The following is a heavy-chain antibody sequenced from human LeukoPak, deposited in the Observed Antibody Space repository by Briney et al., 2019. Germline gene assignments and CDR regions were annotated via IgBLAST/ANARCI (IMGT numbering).Heavy chain of an antibody. D-gene: IGHD2-21*02. J-gene: IGHJ6*03. CDR2: INTNTGNP. Sequence: ASVKVSCKASGYTFTYYGLNWVRQAPGHGLECLGGINTNTGNPTYAQGFTGRYVFSFDTSVSMAYLQITSLTAEDTAIYYCARSRRVVVPSSLNAADDYYYYMDVWGKGTTVTVSS. V-gene: IGHV7-4-1*04. CDR3: ARSRRVVVPSSLNAADDYYYYMDV. CDR1: GYTFTYYG.